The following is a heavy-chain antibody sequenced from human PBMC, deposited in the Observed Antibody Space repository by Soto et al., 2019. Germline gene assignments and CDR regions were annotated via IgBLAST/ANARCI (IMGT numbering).Heavy chain of an antibody. Sequence: PGGSLRLSCAASGFTFSSYAMSWVRQAPGKGLEWVSAISGSGGSTYYADSVKGRFTISRDNSKNTLYLQMNSLRAEDTAVYYCARHGVAAARYYYGMNVWGQGTTVTVSS. V-gene: IGHV3-23*01. CDR1: GFTFSSYA. CDR3: ARHGVAAARYYYGMNV. CDR2: ISGSGGST. J-gene: IGHJ6*02. D-gene: IGHD6-13*01.